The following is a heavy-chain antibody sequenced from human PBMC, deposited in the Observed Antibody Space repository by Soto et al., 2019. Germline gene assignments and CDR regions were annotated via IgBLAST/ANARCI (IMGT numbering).Heavy chain of an antibody. V-gene: IGHV1-69*01. CDR3: ATGSSETQVYSYGSYYFDY. CDR2: IIPIFGTA. J-gene: IGHJ4*02. D-gene: IGHD5-18*01. Sequence: QVQLVQSGAEVKKPGSSVKVSCKASGGTFSSYAISWVRQAPGQGLEWMGGIIPIFGTANYAQKFQGRVTNTAGECTRTAYMELTSLRSEDTAVYYCATGSSETQVYSYGSYYFDYWGQGTLVTVSS. CDR1: GGTFSSYA.